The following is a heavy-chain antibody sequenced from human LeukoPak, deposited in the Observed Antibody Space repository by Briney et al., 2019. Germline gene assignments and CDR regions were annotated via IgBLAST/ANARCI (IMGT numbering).Heavy chain of an antibody. CDR2: IYYSGST. D-gene: IGHD6-6*01. J-gene: IGHJ3*02. CDR3: AREYSSSSGRRAFDI. CDR1: SGSISGYY. V-gene: IGHV4-59*08. Sequence: SETLSLTCTVSSGSISGYYWSWIRQPPGKGLEWIGYIYYSGSTNYNPSLKSRLTISIDTSENQFSLKLSSVTAADTAVYYCAREYSSSSGRRAFDIWGQGTIVTVSS.